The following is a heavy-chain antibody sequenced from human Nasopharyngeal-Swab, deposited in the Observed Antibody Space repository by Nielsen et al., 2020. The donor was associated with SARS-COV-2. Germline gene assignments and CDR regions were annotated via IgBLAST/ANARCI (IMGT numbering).Heavy chain of an antibody. CDR1: GCTFTSYD. CDR3: ARTLTRSITIFGVVIPNWFDP. J-gene: IGHJ5*02. V-gene: IGHV1-8*01. Sequence: ASVKVSCKASGCTFTSYDINWVRQATGQGLEWMGWMNPNSGNTGYAQKFQGRVTMTRNTSISTAYMELSNLRSEDTAVYYCARTLTRSITIFGVVIPNWFDPWGQGTLVTVSS. CDR2: MNPNSGNT. D-gene: IGHD3-3*01.